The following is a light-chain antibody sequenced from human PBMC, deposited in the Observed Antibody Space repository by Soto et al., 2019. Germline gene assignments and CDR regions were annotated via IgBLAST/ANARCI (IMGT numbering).Light chain of an antibody. J-gene: IGLJ1*01. V-gene: IGLV2-14*01. CDR1: SSDVGGYNY. CDR2: EVP. Sequence: QSALTQPASVSGSPGQSITISCTGTSSDVGGYNYVSWYQQHPGTAPKFMIYEVPNRPSGVSNRFSGSKSGNTASLTISGLQADDEADYYCSSYTSSSTDVFGTGTKVTVL. CDR3: SSYTSSSTDV.